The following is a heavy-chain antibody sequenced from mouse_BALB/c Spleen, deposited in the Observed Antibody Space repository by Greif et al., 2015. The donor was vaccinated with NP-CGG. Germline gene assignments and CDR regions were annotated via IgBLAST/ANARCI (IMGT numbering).Heavy chain of an antibody. D-gene: IGHD4-1*01. Sequence: VQLQQSGPELVKPGASVKISCKASGYTFTDYYINWVKQKPGQGLEWIGWIYPGSGNTKYNEKFKDKATLTVDTSSCTAYMQHSSLTSEDAAVYFCARRTGTEAMDYWGQGTSVAVSS. V-gene: IGHV1-84*02. J-gene: IGHJ4*01. CDR3: ARRTGTEAMDY. CDR1: GYTFTDYY. CDR2: IYPGSGNT.